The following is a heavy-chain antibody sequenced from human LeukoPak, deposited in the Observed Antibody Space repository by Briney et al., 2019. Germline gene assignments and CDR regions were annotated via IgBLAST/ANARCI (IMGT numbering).Heavy chain of an antibody. CDR2: LYSGATT. V-gene: IGHV3-53*01. D-gene: IGHD3-3*01. Sequence: GGSLTLSCAASGFTVSSTYMSWVRQAPRKGLQWVSTLYSGATTYDADSVRGRFTISRDNSKNTLYLQMNSLRAEDTAVYYCTRELLYHYYEYWGQGTRVTVSS. CDR1: GFTVSSTY. J-gene: IGHJ4*02. CDR3: TRELLYHYYEY.